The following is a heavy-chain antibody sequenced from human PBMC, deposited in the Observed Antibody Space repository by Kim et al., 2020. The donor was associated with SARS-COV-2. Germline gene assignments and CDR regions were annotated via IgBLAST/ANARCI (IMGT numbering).Heavy chain of an antibody. Sequence: YNPSLKSRVTISVDTSKNQFSLKLSSVTAADTAVYYCARSITMIVVVYDYWGQGTLVTVSS. D-gene: IGHD3-22*01. V-gene: IGHV4-39*01. J-gene: IGHJ4*02. CDR3: ARSITMIVVVYDY.